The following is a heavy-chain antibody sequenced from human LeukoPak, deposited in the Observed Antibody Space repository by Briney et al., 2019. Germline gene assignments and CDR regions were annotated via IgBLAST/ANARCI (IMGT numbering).Heavy chain of an antibody. CDR2: ISVDSSST. CDR3: AGHHQAYSRTY. Sequence: GGSLRLSCAASGFTFSSYWMHWVRQAPGKGLVWVSRISVDSSSTTYADSVKGRFTISRDNAKDTLYLQMHSLRADDTAVYYCAGHHQAYSRTYWGQGTLVTVSS. D-gene: IGHD1-26*01. V-gene: IGHV3-74*01. CDR1: GFTFSSYW. J-gene: IGHJ4*02.